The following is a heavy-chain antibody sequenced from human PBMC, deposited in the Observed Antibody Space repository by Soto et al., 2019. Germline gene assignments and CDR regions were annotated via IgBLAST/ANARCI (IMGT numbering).Heavy chain of an antibody. CDR2: ISYDGSDK. D-gene: IGHD2-2*01. CDR1: GSSFTSYP. V-gene: IGHV3-30-3*01. J-gene: IGHJ6*02. CDR3: ARARPHCSSTTCYDDYYGMDV. Sequence: ESGGGVVQPGRSLRLSCAASGSSFTSYPMHWVRQAPGKGLEWVAVISYDGSDKYYADSVKGRFTISRDNSKNTLYLQMNSLRAEDTAVYYCARARPHCSSTTCYDDYYGMDVWGQGTTVTVSS.